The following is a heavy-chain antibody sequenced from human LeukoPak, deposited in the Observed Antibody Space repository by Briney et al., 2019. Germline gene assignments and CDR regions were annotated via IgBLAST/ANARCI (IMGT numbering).Heavy chain of an antibody. CDR1: GGSISSYY. V-gene: IGHV4-4*07. Sequence: SETLSLTCTVSGGSISSYYWSWIRQPAGKGLEWTGRIQASGSTNYNPSLKSRITVSVDTSKNQFSLKLTSVTAADTAVYYCARDGGSGWYNYWGQGTLVTVSS. CDR2: IQASGST. CDR3: ARDGGSGWYNY. J-gene: IGHJ4*02. D-gene: IGHD6-19*01.